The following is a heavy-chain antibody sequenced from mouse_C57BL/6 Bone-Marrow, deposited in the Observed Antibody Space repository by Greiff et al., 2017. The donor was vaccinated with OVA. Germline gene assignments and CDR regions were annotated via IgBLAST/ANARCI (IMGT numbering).Heavy chain of an antibody. J-gene: IGHJ1*03. CDR3: ARTPPYYDYDDWYFDV. V-gene: IGHV1-72*01. D-gene: IGHD2-4*01. Sequence: QVQLQQPGAELVKPGASVKLFCKASGYTFTSYWMHWVKQRPGRGLEWIGRIDPNSGGTKYNEKFKSKATLTVDKPSSTAYMQLSSLTSEDSAVYYCARTPPYYDYDDWYFDVWGTGTTVTVSS. CDR2: IDPNSGGT. CDR1: GYTFTSYW.